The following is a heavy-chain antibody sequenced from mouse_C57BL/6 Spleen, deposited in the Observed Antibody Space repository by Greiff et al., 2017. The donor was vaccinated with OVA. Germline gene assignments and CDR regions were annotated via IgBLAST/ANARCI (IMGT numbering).Heavy chain of an antibody. CDR2: INPSNGGT. Sequence: QVQLKQPGTELVKPGASVKLSCKASGYTFTSYWMHWVKQRPGQGLEWIGNINPSNGGTNYNEKFKSKATLTVDKSSSTAYMQLSSLTSEDSAVYYCARQSSLLLHFDYWGQGTTLTVSS. CDR3: ARQSSLLLHFDY. V-gene: IGHV1-53*01. CDR1: GYTFTSYW. J-gene: IGHJ2*01. D-gene: IGHD1-1*01.